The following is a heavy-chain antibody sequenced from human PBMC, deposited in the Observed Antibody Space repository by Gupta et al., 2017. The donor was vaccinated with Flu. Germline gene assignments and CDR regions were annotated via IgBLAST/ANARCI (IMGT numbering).Heavy chain of an antibody. D-gene: IGHD6-6*01. CDR2: IRSKANIYAT. V-gene: IGHV3-73*01. CDR1: SA. J-gene: IGHJ4*02. Sequence: SALPWVRQAPGKGLEGVGRIRSKANIYATGYAATLRGRFTISRDDSKNTASLQMKNLKTEDTALYYCAKAWDRATRPVDFWGQGTLVTVSS. CDR3: AKAWDRATRPVDF.